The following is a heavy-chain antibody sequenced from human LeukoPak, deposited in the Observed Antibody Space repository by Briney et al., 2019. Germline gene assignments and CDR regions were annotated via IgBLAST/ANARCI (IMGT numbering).Heavy chain of an antibody. CDR1: GGSISRSDYY. V-gene: IGHV4-30-4*01. J-gene: IGHJ4*02. Sequence: SETLSLTCTVSGGSISRSDYYWSWIRQPPGKGLEWIGYIYYSGSTYYNPSLKSRVTISVDTSKNQFSLKPSSVTAADTAVYYCARGGPGFGELLGAIDYWGQGTLVTVSS. CDR3: ARGGPGFGELLGAIDY. D-gene: IGHD3-10*01. CDR2: IYYSGST.